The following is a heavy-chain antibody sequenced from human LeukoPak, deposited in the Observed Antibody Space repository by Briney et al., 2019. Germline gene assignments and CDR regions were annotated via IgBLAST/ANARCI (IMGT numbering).Heavy chain of an antibody. V-gene: IGHV3-48*01. Sequence: PGGSLRLSCAASGFTFSSYSMNWVRQAPGKGLEWVSYISSSSSTIYYADSAKGRFTISRDNAKNSLYLQMNSLRAEDTAVYYCARARYMDVWGKGTTVTVSS. CDR1: GFTFSSYS. CDR3: ARARYMDV. CDR2: ISSSSSTI. J-gene: IGHJ6*03.